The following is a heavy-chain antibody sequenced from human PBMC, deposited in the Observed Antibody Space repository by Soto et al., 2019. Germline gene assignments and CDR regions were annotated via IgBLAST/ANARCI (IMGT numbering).Heavy chain of an antibody. CDR2: INPSGGST. Sequence: ASVKVSCKASGYTFTSYYMHWVRQAPGQGLEWMGIINPSGGSTSYAQKFQGRVTMTRDTSTSTVYMELSSLRSEDTAVYYCAKAGGVPYGMDVWGQGTTVTVSS. CDR1: GYTFTSYY. V-gene: IGHV1-46*01. J-gene: IGHJ6*02. CDR3: AKAGGVPYGMDV. D-gene: IGHD3-10*01.